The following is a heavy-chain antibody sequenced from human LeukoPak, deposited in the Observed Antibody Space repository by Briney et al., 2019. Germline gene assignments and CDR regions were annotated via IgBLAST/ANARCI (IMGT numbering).Heavy chain of an antibody. CDR1: GFTFSSYA. CDR3: APRSPIAVAGLLDY. J-gene: IGHJ4*02. CDR2: ISGSGGST. V-gene: IGHV3-23*01. D-gene: IGHD6-19*01. Sequence: PGGSLRLSCAASGFTFSSYAMSWVRQAPGKGLEWVSAISGSGGSTYYADSVKGRFTISRDNSKNTLYLQMNSLRAEDTAVYYCAPRSPIAVAGLLDYWGQGTLVTVSS.